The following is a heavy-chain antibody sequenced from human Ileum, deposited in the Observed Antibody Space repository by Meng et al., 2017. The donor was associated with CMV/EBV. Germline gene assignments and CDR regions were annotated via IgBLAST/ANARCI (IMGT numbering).Heavy chain of an antibody. CDR3: TRKFGGYYDY. D-gene: IGHD3-22*01. V-gene: IGHV1-2*06. CDR2: INPNSGST. J-gene: IGHJ4*02. CDR1: GYTCPAYY. Sequence: VSCVASGYTCPAYYLHWVRQAPGQGLEWMGRINPNSGSTDYAQKFQGRITMARDTSISTIYMEVNRLTSDDTAFYYCTRKFGGYYDYWGQGTLVTVSS.